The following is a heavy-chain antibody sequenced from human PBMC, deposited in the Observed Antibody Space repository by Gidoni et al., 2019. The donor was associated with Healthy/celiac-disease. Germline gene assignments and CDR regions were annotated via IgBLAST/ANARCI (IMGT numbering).Heavy chain of an antibody. Sequence: EVQLVESGGGLVQPGGSLRLSCAASGFTVSSNYMSWVRQAPGKGLEWVSVIYSGGSTYYADSVKGRFTISRDNSKNTLYLQMNSLRAEDTAVYYCARDLAFNAPGAFDIWGQGTMVTVSS. J-gene: IGHJ3*02. CDR2: IYSGGST. CDR3: ARDLAFNAPGAFDI. V-gene: IGHV3-66*02. CDR1: GFTVSSNY.